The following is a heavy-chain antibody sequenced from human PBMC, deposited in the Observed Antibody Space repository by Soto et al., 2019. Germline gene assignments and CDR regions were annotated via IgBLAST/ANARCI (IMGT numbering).Heavy chain of an antibody. CDR3: ARVSTYPGMYAEVLDY. D-gene: IGHD2-8*01. J-gene: IGHJ4*02. V-gene: IGHV4-31*03. Sequence: QVQLQESGPGLVKPSQTLSFTCTVSGDSISSSGHYWSWVRQHPGKGLEWIGYISYSGNTHFNPSLKSRLTISVDTSKNHFSLKLSSVTAADTAVYYCARVSTYPGMYAEVLDYWGQGSLVTVSS. CDR2: ISYSGNT. CDR1: GDSISSSGHY.